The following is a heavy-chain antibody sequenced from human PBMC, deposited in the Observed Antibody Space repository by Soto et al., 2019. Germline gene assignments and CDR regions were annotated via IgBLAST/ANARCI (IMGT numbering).Heavy chain of an antibody. CDR2: ISGYNSNT. Sequence: VQLVQSGGEVKQPGASVKVSCRASGYSFSNYGITWVRQAPGQGLEWMGWISGYNSNTNYAQKFEGRVRMTKDTTRSTAYLEVRSLRFDDTAVYYCGRERQWDPVPYWGQGTPVTVSS. D-gene: IGHD1-26*01. CDR3: GRERQWDPVPY. CDR1: GYSFSNYG. J-gene: IGHJ4*02. V-gene: IGHV1-18*01.